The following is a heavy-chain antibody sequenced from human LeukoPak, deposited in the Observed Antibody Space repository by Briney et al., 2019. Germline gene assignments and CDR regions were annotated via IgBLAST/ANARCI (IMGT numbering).Heavy chain of an antibody. CDR2: ISSNGGRT. V-gene: IGHV3-64D*06. Sequence: GGSLRLSCSASGFTFSTYAMHWVRQAPGKGLEYVSAISSNGGRTYYADSVKGRFTISRDNSKNTLYLQMSSLRVEDTAVYYCVNTLRYFDWPKRPTLDYWGQGTLVTVS. CDR3: VNTLRYFDWPKRPTLDY. J-gene: IGHJ4*02. CDR1: GFTFSTYA. D-gene: IGHD3-9*01.